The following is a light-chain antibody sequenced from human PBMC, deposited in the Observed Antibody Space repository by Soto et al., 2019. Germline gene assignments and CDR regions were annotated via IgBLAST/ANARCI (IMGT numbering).Light chain of an antibody. J-gene: IGLJ1*01. CDR1: SSDIGAYNY. Sequence: QSVLTQPASVSGSPGQSVAISCTGTSSDIGAYNYVSWYQQHPGKAPKLMIFDVSNRPSGVSNRFSGSKSGNTASLTISGLQAEDEADYYCSSYTSSNTYVFGTGTKVIVL. V-gene: IGLV2-14*01. CDR3: SSYTSSNTYV. CDR2: DVS.